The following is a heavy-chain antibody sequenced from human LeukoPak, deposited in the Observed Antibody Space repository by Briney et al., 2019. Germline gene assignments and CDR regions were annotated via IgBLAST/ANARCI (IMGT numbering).Heavy chain of an antibody. V-gene: IGHV3-21*01. Sequence: GGSLRLSCAASGFTFSSYAMSWVRQAPGKGLEWVSSISSSSSYICYADSVKGRFTISRDNAKNSLYLQMNSLRAEDTAVYYCARGGSPRRSRAFDIWGQGTMVTVSS. J-gene: IGHJ3*02. CDR1: GFTFSSYA. CDR3: ARGGSPRRSRAFDI. CDR2: ISSSSSYI. D-gene: IGHD1-14*01.